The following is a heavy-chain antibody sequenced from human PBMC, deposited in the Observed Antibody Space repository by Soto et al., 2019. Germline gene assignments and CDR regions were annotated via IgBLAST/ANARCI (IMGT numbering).Heavy chain of an antibody. D-gene: IGHD1-26*01. CDR2: FDPEDGET. Sequence: ASVKVSCKAAGGTFSSHVISWVRQAPGKGLEWMGGFDPEDGETIYAQKFQGRVTMTEDTSTDTAYMELSSLRSEDTAVYYCATVRGSYPFDYWGQGTLVTVSS. CDR3: ATVRGSYPFDY. J-gene: IGHJ4*02. CDR1: GGTFSSHV. V-gene: IGHV1-24*01.